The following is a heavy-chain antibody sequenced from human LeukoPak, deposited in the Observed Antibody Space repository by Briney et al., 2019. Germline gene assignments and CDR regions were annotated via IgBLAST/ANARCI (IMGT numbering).Heavy chain of an antibody. D-gene: IGHD6-19*01. J-gene: IGHJ6*03. CDR3: AKDCIAVAGTYYYYYMDV. CDR2: ISGSGGST. Sequence: PGGSLRLSCAASGFTFSSYGMSWVRQAPGKGLEWVSAISGSGGSTYYADSVKGRFTISRDNSKNTLYLQMNSLRAEDTAVYYCAKDCIAVAGTYYYYYMDVWGKGTTVTISS. CDR1: GFTFSSYG. V-gene: IGHV3-23*01.